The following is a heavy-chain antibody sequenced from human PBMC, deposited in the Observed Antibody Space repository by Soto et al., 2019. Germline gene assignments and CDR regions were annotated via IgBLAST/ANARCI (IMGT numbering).Heavy chain of an antibody. CDR2: IYYSGST. CDR3: ARSLIVVVPAAREPHDAFDI. Sequence: PSETLSLTCTVSGGSISSGGYYWSWIRQHPGKGLEWIGYIYYSGSTHYNPSLKSRVTISVDTSKNQFSLKLSSVTAADTAVYYCARSLIVVVPAAREPHDAFDIWGQGTMVTVSS. CDR1: GGSISSGGYY. J-gene: IGHJ3*02. V-gene: IGHV4-31*03. D-gene: IGHD2-2*01.